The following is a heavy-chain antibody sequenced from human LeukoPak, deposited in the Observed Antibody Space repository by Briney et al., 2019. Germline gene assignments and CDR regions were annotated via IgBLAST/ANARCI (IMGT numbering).Heavy chain of an antibody. J-gene: IGHJ3*02. V-gene: IGHV1-46*01. D-gene: IGHD3-22*01. CDR2: INPSGGNT. Sequence: GASVKVSCKASGYTFTSYYMHWVRQAPGQGLEWMGIINPSGGNTRYAQKFQGRVTMTRDTSTNTVYMELSSLRSEDTAVYYCARGPADDSSGYYSSDGAFDIWGQGTMVTVSS. CDR1: GYTFTSYY. CDR3: ARGPADDSSGYYSSDGAFDI.